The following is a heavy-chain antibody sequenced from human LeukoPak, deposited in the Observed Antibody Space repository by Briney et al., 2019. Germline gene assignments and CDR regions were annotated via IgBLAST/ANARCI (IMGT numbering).Heavy chain of an antibody. J-gene: IGHJ5*02. Sequence: GGSLRLSCAASGFTFSSYGMHWVRQAPGKGLEWVAVISYDGSNKYYADSDSVKGRFTISRDNSKNTLYLQMNSLRAEDTAVYYCAKDFSVGWYGNWFDPWGQGTLVTVSS. CDR1: GFTFSSYG. CDR2: ISYDGSNK. CDR3: AKDFSVGWYGNWFDP. D-gene: IGHD6-19*01. V-gene: IGHV3-30*18.